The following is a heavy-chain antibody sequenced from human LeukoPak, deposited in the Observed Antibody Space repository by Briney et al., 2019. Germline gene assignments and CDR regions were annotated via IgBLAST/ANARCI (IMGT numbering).Heavy chain of an antibody. D-gene: IGHD3-16*01. CDR3: ARGDSGGMDY. CDR2: ISSSSSYI. J-gene: IGHJ4*02. CDR1: AFTFSNYT. Sequence: GGSLRLSCAASAFTFSNYTMNWVRQAPGKGLEWVSSISSSSSYIYYADSVQGRFTTSRDNANNSLYLQMNSLRAEDTTVYYCARGDSGGMDYWGQGTLVTVSS. V-gene: IGHV3-21*01.